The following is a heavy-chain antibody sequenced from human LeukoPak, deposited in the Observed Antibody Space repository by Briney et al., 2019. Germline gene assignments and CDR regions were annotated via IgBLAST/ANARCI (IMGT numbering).Heavy chain of an antibody. CDR1: GFIFSSYG. V-gene: IGHV3-30*18. CDR2: TSYDGSNK. J-gene: IGHJ4*02. CDR3: AKVSSASDY. Sequence: PGRSLRLSCVVSGFIFSSYGMHWVRQAPGKGLEWVAVTSYDGSNKYYADSVKGRFTISRDNSKNTLYLQMNSLRAEDTAVYYCAKVSSASDYWGQGTLVTASS. D-gene: IGHD3-16*02.